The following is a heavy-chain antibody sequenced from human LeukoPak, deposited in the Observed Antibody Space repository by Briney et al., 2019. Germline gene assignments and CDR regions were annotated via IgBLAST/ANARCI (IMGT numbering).Heavy chain of an antibody. CDR2: ISGSGGST. CDR1: GFTFSSYA. J-gene: IGHJ3*02. Sequence: GGSLRLSCAASGFTFSSYAMSWVRQAPGKGLEWVSAISGSGGSTYYADPVKGRFTISRDNSKNTLYLQMNSLRAEDTAVYYCAKDLLNLYYDFWSGYSGAFDIWGQGTMVTVSS. V-gene: IGHV3-23*01. D-gene: IGHD3-3*01. CDR3: AKDLLNLYYDFWSGYSGAFDI.